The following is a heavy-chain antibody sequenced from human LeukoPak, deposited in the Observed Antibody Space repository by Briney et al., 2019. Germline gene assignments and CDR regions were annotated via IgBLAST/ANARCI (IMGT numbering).Heavy chain of an antibody. J-gene: IGHJ3*01. D-gene: IGHD5-12*01. Sequence: GRSLRLSCAASGFTFSSYGMHWVRQAPGKGLEWVSLIASSGLNTYYADSVRGRFTISRDNSKNTLSLQMNSLRVEDTAIYYCARDIELSTWGLGTLVTVSS. CDR2: IASSGLNT. V-gene: IGHV3-23*01. CDR1: GFTFSSYG. CDR3: ARDIELST.